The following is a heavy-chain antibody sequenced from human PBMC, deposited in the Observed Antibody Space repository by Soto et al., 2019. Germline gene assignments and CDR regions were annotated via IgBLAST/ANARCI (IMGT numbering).Heavy chain of an antibody. CDR2: TRDKTNSYTT. D-gene: IGHD3-16*01. CDR1: GFTFSDHY. V-gene: IGHV3-72*01. Sequence: PGGSLRLSCAASGFTFSDHYMDWVRQAPGKGLEWVGRTRDKTNSYTTEYAASVKGRFTISRDDSKSSLYLRMNSLKAEDTAVYYCARATVGTYYFDYWGQGTLVTVSS. CDR3: ARATVGTYYFDY. J-gene: IGHJ4*02.